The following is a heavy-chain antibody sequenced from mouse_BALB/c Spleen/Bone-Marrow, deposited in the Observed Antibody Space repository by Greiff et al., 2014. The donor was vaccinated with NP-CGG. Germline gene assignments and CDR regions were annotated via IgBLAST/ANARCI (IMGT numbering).Heavy chain of an antibody. J-gene: IGHJ2*01. CDR2: INPYNGAT. D-gene: IGHD2-1*01. CDR3: ASYGNYG. V-gene: IGHV1-31*01. Sequence: EVQVVESGPELVKPGAPVKIFCKASGYSFTGYYMHWVKQSHVKSLEWIGRINPYNGATSYNQNFKDKASLTVDKSSSTAYMELHSLTSEDSAVYYCASYGNYGWGQGTTLTVSS. CDR1: GYSFTGYY.